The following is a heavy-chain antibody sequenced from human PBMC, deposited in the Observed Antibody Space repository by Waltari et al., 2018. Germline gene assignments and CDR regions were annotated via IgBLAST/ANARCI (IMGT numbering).Heavy chain of an antibody. CDR2: ISSSSSYI. CDR1: GFTFSSYS. CDR3: ARDGDTAMVTMDYYYYYMDV. V-gene: IGHV3-21*01. D-gene: IGHD5-18*01. Sequence: EVQLVESGGGLVKPGGSLRLSCAASGFTFSSYSMNWVRQAPGKGLEWVSSISSSSSYIYYADSVKGRFTISRDNAKNSLYLQMNSLRAEDTAVYYCARDGDTAMVTMDYYYYYMDVWGKGTTVTVSS. J-gene: IGHJ6*03.